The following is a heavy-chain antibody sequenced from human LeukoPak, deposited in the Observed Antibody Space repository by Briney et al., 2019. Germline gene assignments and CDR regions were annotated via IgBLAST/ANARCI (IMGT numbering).Heavy chain of an antibody. CDR2: TYYRSRWYN. D-gene: IGHD3-10*01. CDR3: AGDPYYYGSGSYYTFDY. V-gene: IGHV6-1*01. J-gene: IGHJ4*02. Sequence: SQTLSLTCAISGDSVSSNSAAWNWIRQSPSRGLEWLGRTYYRSRWYNDYAVSVKSRITINPDTSKNQFSLQLNSVTPEDTAVYYCAGDPYYYGSGSYYTFDYWGQGTLVTVSS. CDR1: GDSVSSNSAA.